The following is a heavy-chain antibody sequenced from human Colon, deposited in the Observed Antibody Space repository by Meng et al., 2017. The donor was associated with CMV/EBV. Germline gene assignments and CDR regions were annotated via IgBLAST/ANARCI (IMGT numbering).Heavy chain of an antibody. Sequence: GESLKISCAASGFNFKYHTIHWVRQAPGKGLEWVALISYDGTTTYYADSVKGRFTISRDNSENTAYLQMDGLRRDDTATYYCARENIPVAGTSFDYWGPGAWVTVSS. J-gene: IGHJ4*02. V-gene: IGHV3-30-3*01. D-gene: IGHD6-19*01. CDR3: ARENIPVAGTSFDY. CDR1: GFNFKYHT. CDR2: ISYDGTTT.